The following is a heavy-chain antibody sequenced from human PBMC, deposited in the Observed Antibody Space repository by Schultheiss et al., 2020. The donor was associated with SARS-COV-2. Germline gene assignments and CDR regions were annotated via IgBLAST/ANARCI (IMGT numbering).Heavy chain of an antibody. Sequence: SQTLSLTCAVSGGSISSGGYSWSWIRQPPGKGLEWIGYIYHSGSTYYNPSLKSRVTISVDTSKNQFSLKLSSVTAADTAVYYCARVDGLGYCSGGSCYHYGMDVWGQGTTVTVSS. V-gene: IGHV4-30-2*01. CDR2: IYHSGST. CDR3: ARVDGLGYCSGGSCYHYGMDV. D-gene: IGHD2-15*01. J-gene: IGHJ6*02. CDR1: GGSISSGGYS.